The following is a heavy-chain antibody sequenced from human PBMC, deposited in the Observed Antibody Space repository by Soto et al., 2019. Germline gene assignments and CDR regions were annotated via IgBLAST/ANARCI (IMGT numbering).Heavy chain of an antibody. CDR3: ATSFRYFDN. CDR1: GSISTTTP. CDR2: ISGRGTNT. Sequence: PGGSLRLSCAASGSISTTTPLSWVRQAPGKGLEWVSTISGRGTNTYYADSVKGRFIISRDNLKNTVNLQMNGLGVEDTAIYYCATSFRYFDNWGQGTRVT. J-gene: IGHJ4*02. V-gene: IGHV3-23*01.